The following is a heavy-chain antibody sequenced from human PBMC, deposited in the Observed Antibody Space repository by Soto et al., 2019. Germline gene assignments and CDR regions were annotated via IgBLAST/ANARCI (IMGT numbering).Heavy chain of an antibody. V-gene: IGHV2-5*02. D-gene: IGHD4-17*01. J-gene: IGHJ4*02. CDR1: GFSLSTSGVG. CDR3: AHRQRTVYFDY. Sequence: QITLKESGPTLVKPTQTLTLTCTFSGFSLSTSGVGVGWIRQPPGKALEWLALFYWDEDKRYSPSLKSRLTITKDTSKHQVVLTMTNMDPVDTATYYCAHRQRTVYFDYWGQGTLVTVSS. CDR2: FYWDEDK.